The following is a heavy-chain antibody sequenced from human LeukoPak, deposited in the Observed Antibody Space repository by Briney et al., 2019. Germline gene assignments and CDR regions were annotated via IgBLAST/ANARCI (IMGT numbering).Heavy chain of an antibody. CDR2: IYNSGST. V-gene: IGHV4-38-2*01. J-gene: IGHJ4*02. CDR3: ARNASTGYFDY. CDR1: GNSVSNTYY. Sequence: SETLSLTCGVSGNSVSNTYYWGWIRQPPGKGLEWFGSIYNSGSTYYTPSLKSRVTISVDTSKNQFSLKLSSVTAADTAVYYCARNASTGYFDYWGQGTLVTVSS. D-gene: IGHD3-16*01.